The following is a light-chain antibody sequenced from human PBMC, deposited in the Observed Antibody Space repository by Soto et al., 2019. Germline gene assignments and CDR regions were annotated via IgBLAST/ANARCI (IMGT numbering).Light chain of an antibody. CDR3: QQYKTFPWT. J-gene: IGKJ1*01. Sequence: DIQMTQSPSTLSAFVGDRVTITCRASENITKWLAWYQQKPGKAPKLLINKASNLESGVPSRFSGSGSGAEFTLTISSLQPDDFATYSCQQYKTFPWTFGQGTKVEI. CDR1: ENITKW. V-gene: IGKV1-5*03. CDR2: KAS.